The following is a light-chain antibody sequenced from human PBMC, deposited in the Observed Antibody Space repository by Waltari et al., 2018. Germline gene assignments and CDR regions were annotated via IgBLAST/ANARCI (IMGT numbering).Light chain of an antibody. V-gene: IGLV2-23*02. J-gene: IGLJ2*01. CDR3: CSYAGDSTLI. CDR1: SSNVGGSTL. Sequence: QSALTQPASVSGSPGQSITISCTGTSSNVGGSTLVSWYHQHPGEAPQLLTYDVNNPPSGILHRCSGSKSGNTASLTISGLQADDESDYYCCSYAGDSTLIFGGGTKLTVL. CDR2: DVN.